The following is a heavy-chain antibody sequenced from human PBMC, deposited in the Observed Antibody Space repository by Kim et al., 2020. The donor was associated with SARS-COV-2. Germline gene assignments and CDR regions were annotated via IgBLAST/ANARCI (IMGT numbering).Heavy chain of an antibody. Sequence: YAKGFTGRFVFSLDTSVSTAYLQISSLEAEDTALYYCARVFWGSYRYLDFWGQGTLVTVSS. D-gene: IGHD3-16*02. V-gene: IGHV7-4-1*02. J-gene: IGHJ4*02. CDR3: ARVFWGSYRYLDF.